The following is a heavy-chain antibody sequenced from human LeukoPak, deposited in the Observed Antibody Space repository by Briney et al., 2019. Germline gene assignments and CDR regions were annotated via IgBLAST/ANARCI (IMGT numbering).Heavy chain of an antibody. J-gene: IGHJ4*02. CDR1: GGSFSSSSYY. CDR2: IYYSGGT. Sequence: SETLSLTCSVSGGSFSSSSYYWGWIRQPPGKGLEWIGSIYYSGGTYYNPSLKSRVTISVDTSKNQFSLKLSSVTAADTAVYYCARQTGSGLFILPGGQGTLVTVSS. CDR3: ARQTGSGLFILP. D-gene: IGHD3/OR15-3a*01. V-gene: IGHV4-39*01.